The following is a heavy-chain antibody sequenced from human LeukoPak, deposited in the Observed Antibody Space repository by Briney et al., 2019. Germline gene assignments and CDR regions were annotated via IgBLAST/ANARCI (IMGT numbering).Heavy chain of an antibody. CDR2: ISYDGSNK. D-gene: IGHD6-19*01. V-gene: IGHV3-30-3*01. Sequence: PGGSLRLSCAASEFTFRSYAMHWVRQAPGKGLEWVAVISYDGSNKYYADSVKGRFTISRDNFETTLYLQMNSLRAEDTALYYCARGGQWLWFQPAVWGQGTMVTVSS. J-gene: IGHJ3*01. CDR3: ARGGQWLWFQPAV. CDR1: EFTFRSYA.